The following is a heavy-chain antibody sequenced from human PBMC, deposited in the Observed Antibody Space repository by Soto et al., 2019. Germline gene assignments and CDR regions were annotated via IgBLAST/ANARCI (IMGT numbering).Heavy chain of an antibody. J-gene: IGHJ4*02. CDR2: ISYDGSNK. Sequence: PGGSLRLSCAASGFTFSSYGMHWVRQAPGKGLEWGAVISYDGSNKYYADSVKGRFTISRDNSKNTLYLQMNSLRAEDTAVYYCAKDKDSLDYWGQGTLVTVSS. CDR3: AKDKDSLDY. V-gene: IGHV3-30*18. CDR1: GFTFSSYG. D-gene: IGHD2-15*01.